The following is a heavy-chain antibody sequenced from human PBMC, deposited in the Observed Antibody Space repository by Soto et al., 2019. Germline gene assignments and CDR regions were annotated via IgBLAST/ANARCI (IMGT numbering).Heavy chain of an antibody. Sequence: GGSLRLFCAASGLTFSSYWMSWVRQAPGKGLEWVANIKQDGSEKYYVDSVKGRFTISRDNAKKSVYLQMNSLRAEDTDVYYCATPFLAYWGQGTLVTSPQ. V-gene: IGHV3-7*01. CDR1: GLTFSSYW. CDR3: ATPFLAY. J-gene: IGHJ4*02. CDR2: IKQDGSEK.